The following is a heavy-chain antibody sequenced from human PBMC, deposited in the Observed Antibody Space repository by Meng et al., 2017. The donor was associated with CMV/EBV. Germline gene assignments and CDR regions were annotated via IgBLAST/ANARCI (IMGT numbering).Heavy chain of an antibody. V-gene: IGHV3-20*03. CDR1: CTFDDYG. J-gene: IGHJ4*02. CDR2: ISWNGGST. CDR3: ARGRSIVVVVAATPFDY. D-gene: IGHD2-15*01. Sequence: CTFDDYGMSWDSQAAGKGLEWVSGISWNGGSTGYADCVKGRFTISRDNAKNSLYLQMNSLRAEDTALYYCARGRSIVVVVAATPFDYWGQGTLVTVSS.